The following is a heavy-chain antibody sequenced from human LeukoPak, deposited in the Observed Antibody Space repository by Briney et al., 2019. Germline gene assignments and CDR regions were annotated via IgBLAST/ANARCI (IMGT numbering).Heavy chain of an antibody. D-gene: IGHD1-1*01. CDR3: ARDFLHSPNCPGC. J-gene: IGHJ4*02. CDR1: GFSFSNYW. V-gene: IGHV3-74*01. CDR2: ISTDGRFT. Sequence: GGSLRLSCAASGFSFSNYWMHWVRLAPGKGPMWVSRISTDGRFTSYADSVKGRFTISRDNAENTLYLHMSSLRAENTALYYCARDFLHSPNCPGCWDQGTLVTVSS.